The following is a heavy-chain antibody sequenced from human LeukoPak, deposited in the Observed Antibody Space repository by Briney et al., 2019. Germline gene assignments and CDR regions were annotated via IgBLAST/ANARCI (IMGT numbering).Heavy chain of an antibody. CDR1: GFTFSSYA. V-gene: IGHV3-30-3*01. CDR2: ISYDGSNK. J-gene: IGHJ3*02. CDR3: AREGRYSYGDAAFDI. D-gene: IGHD5-18*01. Sequence: GGSLRLSCATSGFTFSSYAMHWVRQAPGKGLEWVAVISYDGSNKYYADSVKGRFTISRDNSKNTLYLQMNSLRAEDTAVYYCAREGRYSYGDAAFDIWGQGTMVTVSS.